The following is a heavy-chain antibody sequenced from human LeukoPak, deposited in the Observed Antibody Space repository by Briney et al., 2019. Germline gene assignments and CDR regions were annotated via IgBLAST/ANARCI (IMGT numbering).Heavy chain of an antibody. CDR3: AKDSSKWAFDY. Sequence: TGGSLRLSCAASGFTFSSYGMHWVRQAPGKGLEWVAFIRYDESNQYYADSVKGRLTIARDNSKKTLYLQMNSLTPEDTAVYYCAKDSSKWAFDYWGQGTLVTVSS. D-gene: IGHD1-26*01. J-gene: IGHJ4*02. CDR2: IRYDESNQ. V-gene: IGHV3-30*02. CDR1: GFTFSSYG.